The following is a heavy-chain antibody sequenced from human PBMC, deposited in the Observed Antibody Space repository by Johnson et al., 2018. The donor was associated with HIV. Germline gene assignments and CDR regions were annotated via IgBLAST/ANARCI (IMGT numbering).Heavy chain of an antibody. CDR1: GFTFSSYA. D-gene: IGHD2-21*02. Sequence: VQLVESGGGVVQPWRSLRLSCAASGFTFSSYAMHWVRQAPGKGLEWVAVISYDGSNKYYADSVKGRFTISRDNSKNTLYLQMNSLRAEDTAVYYCARPHIVVVTAGYAFDIWGQGTMVIVSS. CDR2: ISYDGSNK. V-gene: IGHV3-30*04. CDR3: ARPHIVVVTAGYAFDI. J-gene: IGHJ3*02.